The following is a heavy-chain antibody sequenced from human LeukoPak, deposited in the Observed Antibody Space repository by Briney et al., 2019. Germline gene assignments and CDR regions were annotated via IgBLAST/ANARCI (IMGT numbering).Heavy chain of an antibody. D-gene: IGHD6-13*01. J-gene: IGHJ6*03. CDR3: ARVGYSSRWYPDYYYYMDV. Sequence: DPGGSLRLSCAGSGFTFSNFSMNWVRQAPGKGLEWVSSIRGSSTYIYYADSVKGRFTISRDNAKSSLYLQMNSLRAEDTAFYYCARVGYSSRWYPDYYYYMDVWGKGTTVTISS. CDR2: IRGSSTYI. V-gene: IGHV3-21*01. CDR1: GFTFSNFS.